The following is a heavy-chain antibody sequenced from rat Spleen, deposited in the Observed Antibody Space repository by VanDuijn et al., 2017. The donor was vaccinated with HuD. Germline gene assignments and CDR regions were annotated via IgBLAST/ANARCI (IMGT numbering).Heavy chain of an antibody. CDR2: IWKGGTT. CDR3: ARASFDY. Sequence: QVRLKESGPRLVQPSQTLSVTCTVSGFSLTSYHVSWVRQPPGKGLEWVGAIWKGGTTDYNSAIKSRLSISRDTSRSQVFLKMNSLQTEDTAMYFCARASFDYWGQGVMVTVSS. CDR1: GFSLTSYH. V-gene: IGHV2-61*01. J-gene: IGHJ2*01.